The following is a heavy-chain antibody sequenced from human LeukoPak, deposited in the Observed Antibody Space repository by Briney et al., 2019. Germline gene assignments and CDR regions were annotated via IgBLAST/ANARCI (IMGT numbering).Heavy chain of an antibody. CDR3: ARVSPTYYDFWSGYLPEYYYYYMDV. D-gene: IGHD3-3*01. CDR2: IYTSGST. CDR1: GGSISSYY. V-gene: IGHV4-4*07. J-gene: IGHJ6*03. Sequence: PSETLSLTCTVSGGSISSYYWSWIRQPAGKGLEWIGRIYTSGSTNYNPSLKGRVTMSVDTSKNPSSLKRSSVTAADTAVYYCARVSPTYYDFWSGYLPEYYYYYMDVWGKGTTVTVSS.